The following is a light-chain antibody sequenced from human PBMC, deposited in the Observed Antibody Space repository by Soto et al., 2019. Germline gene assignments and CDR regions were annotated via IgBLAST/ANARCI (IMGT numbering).Light chain of an antibody. CDR3: QQYYSTPRT. J-gene: IGKJ1*01. CDR2: WAS. V-gene: IGKV4-1*01. Sequence: DSVMTQSPAYLAVSLGERATINCKSSQSVLYSSNNKNYLAWYQQKPGQPPKLLIYWASTRESGVPDRFSGSGSGTDFTLTISSLQAEDVAVYYCQQYYSTPRTFGQGTKVDIK. CDR1: QSVLYSSNNKNY.